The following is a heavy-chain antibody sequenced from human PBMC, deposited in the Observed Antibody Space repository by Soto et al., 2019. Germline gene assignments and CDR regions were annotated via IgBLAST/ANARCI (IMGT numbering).Heavy chain of an antibody. Sequence: QVQLVQSGAEVKKPGASVKVSCKASGYTFTSYDINWVRQATGQGLEWMGWMNPNSGNTGYAQKFQARVTITRNTSITTAYMELSRLTSEATAVYYCARDITTRGMDVWGQGTTVTVSS. CDR3: ARDITTRGMDV. CDR2: MNPNSGNT. V-gene: IGHV1-8*01. CDR1: GYTFTSYD. D-gene: IGHD1-1*01. J-gene: IGHJ6*02.